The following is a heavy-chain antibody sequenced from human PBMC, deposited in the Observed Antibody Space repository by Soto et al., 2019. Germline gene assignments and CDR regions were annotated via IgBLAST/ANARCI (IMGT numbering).Heavy chain of an antibody. CDR3: TSRGCSTTGCYFN. D-gene: IGHD2-2*01. V-gene: IGHV3-74*01. CDR2: INGDGSSI. J-gene: IGHJ4*02. Sequence: EVRLVESGGDLVQPGGSLRLSCAASGFPFSSYWMHWVRQAPGKGLVWVSRINGDGSSISYAGSVKGRFTISRDNAKNTLYRQMNSLRAEDAAVYYCTSRGCSTTGCYFNWGRGTLVTVSS. CDR1: GFPFSSYW.